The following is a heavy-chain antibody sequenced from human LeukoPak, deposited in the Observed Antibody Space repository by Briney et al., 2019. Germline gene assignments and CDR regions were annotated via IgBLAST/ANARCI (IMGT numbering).Heavy chain of an antibody. CDR3: ARGTSSSWYYSLKSYYYYYMDV. V-gene: IGHV1-8*01. J-gene: IGHJ6*03. CDR2: MNPNSGNT. CDR1: GYTFTSYD. D-gene: IGHD6-13*01. Sequence: ASVKVSCKASGYTFTSYDINWVRQATGQGLEWMGWMNPNSGNTGYAQKFQGRVTMTRNTSISTAYMELSSLRSEDTAVYYCARGTSSSWYYSLKSYYYYYMDVWGKGTTVTISS.